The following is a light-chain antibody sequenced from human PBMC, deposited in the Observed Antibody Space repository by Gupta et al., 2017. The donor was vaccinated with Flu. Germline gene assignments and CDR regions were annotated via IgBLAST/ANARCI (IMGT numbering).Light chain of an antibody. CDR3: SESANDPWV. CDR1: SSDAGGYNY. V-gene: IGLV2-11*01. J-gene: IGLJ1*01. Sequence: SARTQPRSVAGSAGQSVTISCTGSSSDAGGYNYVSSYQQHPVKALRRLMYEVRDRTAAAPDLFSDAKSASTARLTISALQAEDDDYYYCSESANDPWVFGTGTEVTVL. CDR2: EVR.